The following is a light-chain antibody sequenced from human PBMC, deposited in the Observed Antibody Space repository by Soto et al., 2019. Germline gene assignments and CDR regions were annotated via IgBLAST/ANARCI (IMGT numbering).Light chain of an antibody. CDR2: GAS. V-gene: IGKV3-20*01. Sequence: EIGLTQSPGTLSFSPGERATLSCRASQSVRSNFLAWYQQKPGQAPRLLIYGASNRATGIPDRFSGSGSGTDFTLTITRLEAEDFAMYYCQRYDSLRTFGQGTKV. CDR3: QRYDSLRT. J-gene: IGKJ1*01. CDR1: QSVRSNF.